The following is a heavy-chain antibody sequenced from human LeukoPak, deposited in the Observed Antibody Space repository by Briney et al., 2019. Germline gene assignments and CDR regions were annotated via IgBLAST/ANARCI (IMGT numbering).Heavy chain of an antibody. CDR2: FDPEDGET. Sequence: GASVKVSCKVSGYTLTELSMHWVRQAPGKGLEWMGGFDPEDGETIYAQKFQGRVTMTEDTSTDTAYMELSSLRSEDTAVYYCATAMRDIVVVPAAIRYYYYYMDVWGKGTTVTISS. D-gene: IGHD2-2*01. J-gene: IGHJ6*03. V-gene: IGHV1-24*01. CDR1: GYTLTELS. CDR3: ATAMRDIVVVPAAIRYYYYYMDV.